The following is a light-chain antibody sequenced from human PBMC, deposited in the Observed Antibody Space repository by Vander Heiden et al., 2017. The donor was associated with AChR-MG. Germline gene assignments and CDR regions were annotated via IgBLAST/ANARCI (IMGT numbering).Light chain of an antibody. CDR1: QSISSDY. CDR2: GAS. Sequence: EIVLTQSPGTLSLSPGERATLSCRASQSISSDYFAWYQQKPGQAPRLLIYGASSRATGIPDRFSGSGSGADFTLTISRLEQEDFAVYYCQQYGSPPMYTFGQGTKVEIK. V-gene: IGKV3-20*01. CDR3: QQYGSPPMYT. J-gene: IGKJ2*01.